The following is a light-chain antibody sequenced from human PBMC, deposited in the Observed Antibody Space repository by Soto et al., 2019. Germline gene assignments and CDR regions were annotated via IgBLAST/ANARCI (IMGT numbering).Light chain of an antibody. V-gene: IGLV1-44*01. CDR2: SNN. Sequence: QSVLTQPPSASGTPGQRVTISCSGSSFNIGGNTVNWYQQLPGTAPKLLIYSNNQRPSGVPDRFSGSKSGTSASLAISGLRSEDEADYYCATWDDSLNGRVFGGGTKLTVL. CDR3: ATWDDSLNGRV. J-gene: IGLJ2*01. CDR1: SFNIGGNT.